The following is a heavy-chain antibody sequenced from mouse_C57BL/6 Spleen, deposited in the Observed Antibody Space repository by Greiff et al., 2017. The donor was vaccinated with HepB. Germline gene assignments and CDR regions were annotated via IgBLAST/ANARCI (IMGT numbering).Heavy chain of an antibody. CDR1: GYTFTDYE. Sequence: VQLQQSGAELVRPGASVTLSCKASGYTFTDYEMHWVKQTPVHGLEWIGAIDPETGGTAYNQKFKGKAILTADKSSSSAYMELRSLTSEDSAVYYCTREEGIYYGNSYAMDYWGQGTSATVSS. CDR3: TREEGIYYGNSYAMDY. J-gene: IGHJ4*01. D-gene: IGHD2-1*01. CDR2: IDPETGGT. V-gene: IGHV1-15*01.